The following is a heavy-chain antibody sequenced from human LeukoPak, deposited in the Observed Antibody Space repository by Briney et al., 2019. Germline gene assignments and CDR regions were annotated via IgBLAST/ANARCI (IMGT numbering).Heavy chain of an antibody. CDR1: GFTVSSNY. D-gene: IGHD6-13*01. J-gene: IGHJ4*02. V-gene: IGHV3-53*01. Sequence: GGSLRLSCAASGFTVSSNYMSWVRQAPGKGLEWVSVIYSGGSTYYADSVKGRFTISRDNSKNTLYLQMNSLRAEDTAVYYCARQTYSSSWSGPGTGHVRDYWGQGTLVTVSS. CDR2: IYSGGST. CDR3: ARQTYSSSWSGPGTGHVRDY.